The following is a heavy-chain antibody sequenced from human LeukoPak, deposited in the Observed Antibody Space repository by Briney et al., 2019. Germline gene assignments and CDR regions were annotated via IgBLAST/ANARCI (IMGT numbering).Heavy chain of an antibody. CDR3: ARGITIFGVVTKGWFDP. J-gene: IGHJ5*02. Sequence: GASVKVSCKASGYTFTSYDINWVRQATGQGLEWMGWMNPNSGNTGYAQKFQGRVTMTRNTSTSTAYMELSSLRSEDTAVYYCARGITIFGVVTKGWFDPWGQGTLVTVSS. CDR2: MNPNSGNT. CDR1: GYTFTSYD. D-gene: IGHD3-3*01. V-gene: IGHV1-8*01.